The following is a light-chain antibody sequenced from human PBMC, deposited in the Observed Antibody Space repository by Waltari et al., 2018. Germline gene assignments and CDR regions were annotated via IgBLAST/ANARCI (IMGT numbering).Light chain of an antibody. CDR2: DVT. Sequence: QSALTQPASVSGSPGQSITIPCTGTSTAVGAYEYVSWYQQYPGKAPKLLIYDVTNRPSGVSNRFAGSKSGNTASLTISGLQADDEADYYCSSYTGSSTLVFGTGTKVTVL. V-gene: IGLV2-14*03. J-gene: IGLJ1*01. CDR1: STAVGAYEY. CDR3: SSYTGSSTLV.